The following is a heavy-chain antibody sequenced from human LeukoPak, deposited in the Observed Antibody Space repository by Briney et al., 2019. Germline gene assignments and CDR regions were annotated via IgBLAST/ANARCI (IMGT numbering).Heavy chain of an antibody. V-gene: IGHV3-30*04. CDR1: GFTFSSYA. Sequence: GRSLRLSCAASGFTFSSYAMHWVRQAPGKGLEWVAVIPYDGSNKYYADSVKGRFTISRDNSKNTLYLQMNSLRAEDTAVYYCAVATPYYYDSSGYYPLGYWGQGTLVTVSS. D-gene: IGHD3-22*01. CDR2: IPYDGSNK. J-gene: IGHJ4*02. CDR3: AVATPYYYDSSGYYPLGY.